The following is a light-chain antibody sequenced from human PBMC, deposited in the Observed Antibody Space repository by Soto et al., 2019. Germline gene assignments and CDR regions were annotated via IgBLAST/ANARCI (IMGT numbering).Light chain of an antibody. CDR1: QGIRND. CDR2: ATS. CDR3: LQDYSYPRT. J-gene: IGKJ1*01. V-gene: IGKV1-6*01. Sequence: AIQMTQSPSSLSASVGDRVTIICRASQGIRNDLGWYQQRPVKAPKLLIYATSNLQSGVPSRFSGSGSGTDFTLTISSLQPEDFATYYCLQDYSYPRTFGQGTKVEIK.